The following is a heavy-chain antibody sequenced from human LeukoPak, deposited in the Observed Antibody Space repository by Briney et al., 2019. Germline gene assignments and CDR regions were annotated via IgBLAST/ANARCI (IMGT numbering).Heavy chain of an antibody. CDR1: GGSISSSSYY. CDR2: FYYSGST. CDR3: ARSIAVAGTPARLFDY. D-gene: IGHD6-19*01. J-gene: IGHJ4*02. V-gene: IGHV4-39*01. Sequence: PSETLSLTCTVSGGSISSSSYYWGWLRQPPGKGLEWIGSFYYSGSTYYNPSLKSRVTISVDTSKNQFSLKLSSVTAADTAFYYCARSIAVAGTPARLFDYWGQGTLVTVSS.